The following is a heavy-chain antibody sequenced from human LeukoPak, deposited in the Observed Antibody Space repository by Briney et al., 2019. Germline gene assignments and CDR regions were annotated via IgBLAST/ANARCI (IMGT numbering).Heavy chain of an antibody. D-gene: IGHD3-10*01. CDR1: GFTFSSFE. CDR2: ISSSGSTM. Sequence: GGSLRLSCAASGFTFSSFEMNWVRQAPGKGLEWVSYISSSGSTMYYADSVKGRFTISRDNAKNSLYLQINSLRDEDTAVYYCARGKYYVSGSYDNWFDPWGQGTLVTVSS. J-gene: IGHJ5*02. CDR3: ARGKYYVSGSYDNWFDP. V-gene: IGHV3-48*03.